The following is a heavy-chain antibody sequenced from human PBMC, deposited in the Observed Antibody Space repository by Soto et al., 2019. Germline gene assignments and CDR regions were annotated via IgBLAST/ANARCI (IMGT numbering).Heavy chain of an antibody. Sequence: GGSLRLSCAASGFTFSSHWMHWVRQGPGKGLVWVSRISTDGSSTNYADYVKGRFAISRDNAKSTVYLQMNSLRAEDTAVYYCARGLKGYYGSDYWGQGTLVTVSS. V-gene: IGHV3-74*01. CDR2: ISTDGSST. D-gene: IGHD3-10*01. J-gene: IGHJ4*02. CDR1: GFTFSSHW. CDR3: ARGLKGYYGSDY.